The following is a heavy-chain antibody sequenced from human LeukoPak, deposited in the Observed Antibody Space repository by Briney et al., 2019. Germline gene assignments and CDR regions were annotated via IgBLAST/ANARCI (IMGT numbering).Heavy chain of an antibody. V-gene: IGHV3-21*01. CDR2: ISSSSSYI. Sequence: GGSLRLSCAASGFRLSDFNMNWVRQAPGKGLEWVSSISSSSSYIYYADSVKGRFTISRDNAKNSLYLQMNSLRAEDTAVYYCASLGIYDQLLFDYWGQGTLVTVSS. CDR1: GFRLSDFN. J-gene: IGHJ4*02. D-gene: IGHD2-2*01. CDR3: ASLGIYDQLLFDY.